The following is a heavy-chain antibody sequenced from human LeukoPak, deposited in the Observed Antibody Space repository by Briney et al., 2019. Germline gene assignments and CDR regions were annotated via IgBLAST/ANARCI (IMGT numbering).Heavy chain of an antibody. CDR1: GGTFSSYA. J-gene: IGHJ5*02. V-gene: IGHV1-69*05. CDR2: VIPIFGTA. CDR3: ARGSLIAVAGTGWFDP. Sequence: SSVKVSCKASGGTFSSYASSWVRQAPGQGLEWMGRVIPIFGTAKYEQKFQGRVTITTDESKSTAYMELSSLRSEDTAVYYCARGSLIAVAGTGWFDPWGQGTLVTVSS. D-gene: IGHD6-19*01.